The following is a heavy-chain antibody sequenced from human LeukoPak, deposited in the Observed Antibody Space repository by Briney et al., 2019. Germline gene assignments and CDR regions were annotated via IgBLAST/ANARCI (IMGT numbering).Heavy chain of an antibody. D-gene: IGHD1-26*01. J-gene: IGHJ3*02. Sequence: SVKVSCKASGGTFSSYAISWVRQAPGQGLEWMGGIIPIFGTANYAQKFQGRVTITTDESTSTAYMELSSLRSDDTAVYYCAREVVGYPDAFDIWGQGTMVTVSS. CDR2: IIPIFGTA. V-gene: IGHV1-69*05. CDR3: AREVVGYPDAFDI. CDR1: GGTFSSYA.